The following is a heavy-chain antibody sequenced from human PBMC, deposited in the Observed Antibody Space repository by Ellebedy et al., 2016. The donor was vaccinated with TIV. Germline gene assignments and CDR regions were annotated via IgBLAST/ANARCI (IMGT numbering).Heavy chain of an antibody. J-gene: IGHJ4*02. Sequence: SQTLSLTCAISGDRVSSNSVAWNWIRQSPSRGLEWLGRTYYRSKWYNDSAVSVKSRLTINPDTSKNQFSLQLNSVTPEDTAVYYCARGGSLGGFSYGFDYWGQGTLVTVSS. CDR2: TYYRSKWYN. CDR3: ARGGSLGGFSYGFDY. CDR1: GDRVSSNSVA. V-gene: IGHV6-1*01. D-gene: IGHD5-18*01.